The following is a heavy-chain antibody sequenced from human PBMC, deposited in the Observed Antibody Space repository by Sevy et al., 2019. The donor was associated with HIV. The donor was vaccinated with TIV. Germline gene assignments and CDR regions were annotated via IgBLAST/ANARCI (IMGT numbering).Heavy chain of an antibody. J-gene: IGHJ3*02. Sequence: GGSLRLSCVGSGFTFSSYALHWVRQAPDKGLEWVAVISYDGSNTYYADSVKGRFTISRVNSKNTLYLQMNSLRADDTTVFYCARFPPQRAFDIWGQGTTVTVSS. CDR2: ISYDGSNT. CDR1: GFTFSSYA. CDR3: ARFPPQRAFDI. V-gene: IGHV3-30*04.